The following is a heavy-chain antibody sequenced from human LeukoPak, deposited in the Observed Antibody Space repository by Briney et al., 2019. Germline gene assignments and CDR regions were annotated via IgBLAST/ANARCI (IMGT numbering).Heavy chain of an antibody. J-gene: IGHJ4*02. CDR1: GGTFSSYA. V-gene: IGHV1-69*01. CDR2: IIPIFGTA. Sequence: ASVKVSCKASGGTFSSYAISWVRQAPGQGLEWMGGIIPIFGTANYAQKFQGRVTITADESASTAYMELSSLRSEDTAVYYCATRTRFLEWFYWGQGTLVTVSS. D-gene: IGHD3-3*01. CDR3: ATRTRFLEWFY.